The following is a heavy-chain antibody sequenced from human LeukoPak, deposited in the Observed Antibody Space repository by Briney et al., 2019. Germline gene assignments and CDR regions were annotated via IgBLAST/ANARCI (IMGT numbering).Heavy chain of an antibody. D-gene: IGHD3-10*01. J-gene: IGHJ4*02. CDR1: GFAFSDYY. CDR3: ARAGLWFGELYYPDY. V-gene: IGHV3-11*04. Sequence: GGSLRLSCAASGFAFSDYYMSWIRQAPGKGLEWVSYISSSGSTIYYADSVKGRFTISRDNAKNSLYLQMNSLRAEDTAVYYCARAGLWFGELYYPDYWGQGTLVTVSS. CDR2: ISSSGSTI.